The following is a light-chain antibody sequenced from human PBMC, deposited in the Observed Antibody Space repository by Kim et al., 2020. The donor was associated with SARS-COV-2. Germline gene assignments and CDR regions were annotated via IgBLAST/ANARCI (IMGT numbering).Light chain of an antibody. CDR3: LLSYGDTRKI. CDR1: TGTLTSGHF. V-gene: IGLV7-46*01. J-gene: IGLJ2*01. CDR2: NTD. Sequence: GGTVTLTCGSNTGTLTSGHFPYWFQQKPGQAPRALIYNTDYKYSWTPARFSDSLLGGKAALTLSDAQAEDEADYYCLLSYGDTRKIFGGGTQLTVL.